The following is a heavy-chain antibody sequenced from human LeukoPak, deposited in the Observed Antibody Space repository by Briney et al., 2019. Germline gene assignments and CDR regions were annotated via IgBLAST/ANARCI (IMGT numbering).Heavy chain of an antibody. CDR1: GGSFSISY. Sequence: SETLSLTCGVSGGSFSISYWSWIRQPPGKGLEWIGQIYHSGGANYNPSLRSRVTISIDTSRNQLSLRLSSVTAADTAVYYCARHGSYCFDSWGQGTLVTVSS. CDR2: IYHSGGA. V-gene: IGHV4-34*01. D-gene: IGHD3-10*01. J-gene: IGHJ4*02. CDR3: ARHGSYCFDS.